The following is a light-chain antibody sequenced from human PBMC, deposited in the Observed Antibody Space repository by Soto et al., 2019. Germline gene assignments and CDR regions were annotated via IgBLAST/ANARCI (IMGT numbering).Light chain of an antibody. CDR2: GAS. J-gene: IGKJ5*01. CDR1: QSVSSSY. V-gene: IGKV3-20*01. CDR3: QKYGSSPVT. Sequence: IVFTQAPGTLSLSPGEIATLSCSASQSVSSSYLAWYQQKPGQAPRLLIYGASSRASGIPDRFSGSGSGTDFTLTISRLEPEDFAVYYCQKYGSSPVTFGQGTRLEIK.